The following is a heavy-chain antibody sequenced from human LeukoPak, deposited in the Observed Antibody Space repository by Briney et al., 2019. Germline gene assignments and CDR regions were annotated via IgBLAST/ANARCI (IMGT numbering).Heavy chain of an antibody. CDR3: ARPLGAIDDAFDI. CDR2: ISAYNGNT. CDR1: GFTFSSYW. V-gene: IGHV1-18*01. J-gene: IGHJ3*02. D-gene: IGHD2-2*02. Sequence: PGGSLRLSCAASGFTFSSYWMSWVRQAPGQGLEWMGWISAYNGNTNYAQKLQGRVTMTTDTSTSTAYMELRSLRSDDTAVYYCARPLGAIDDAFDIWGQGTVVTVSS.